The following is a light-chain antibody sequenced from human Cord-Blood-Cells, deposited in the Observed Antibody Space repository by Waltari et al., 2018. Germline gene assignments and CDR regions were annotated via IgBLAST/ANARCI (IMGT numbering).Light chain of an antibody. Sequence: QSALTQPRSVSGSPGQSVTISCTGTSTDVGGYNSVSWYQQHPGKAPKLMIYDVSKRPSWVPDRFSGSKSGNTASLTISGLQAEDEADYYCCSYAGSYTVVFGGGTKLTVL. J-gene: IGLJ2*01. CDR2: DVS. V-gene: IGLV2-11*01. CDR1: STDVGGYNS. CDR3: CSYAGSYTVV.